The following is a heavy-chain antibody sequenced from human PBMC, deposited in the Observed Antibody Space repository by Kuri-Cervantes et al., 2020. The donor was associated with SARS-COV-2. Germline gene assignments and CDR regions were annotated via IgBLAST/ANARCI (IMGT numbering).Heavy chain of an antibody. CDR2: ISSSSSYI. Sequence: GESLKISCAASGFTFSSYSMNWVRQAPGKGLEWVSSISSSSSYIYYADSVKGRFTISRDNAKNSLYLQMNSLRAEDTAVYYCARHPKTIPQYPFDYWGQGTLVTVSS. V-gene: IGHV3-21*01. CDR3: ARHPKTIPQYPFDY. J-gene: IGHJ4*02. D-gene: IGHD2/OR15-2a*01. CDR1: GFTFSSYS.